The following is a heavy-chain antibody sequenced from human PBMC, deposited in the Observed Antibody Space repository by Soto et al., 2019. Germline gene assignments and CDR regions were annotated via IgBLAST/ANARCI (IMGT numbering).Heavy chain of an antibody. V-gene: IGHV5-51*01. D-gene: IGHD4-17*01. J-gene: IGHJ5*02. CDR1: GYSFSNYW. CDR3: ARSDYGDFRRCFDP. CDR2: IYPGDSDT. Sequence: GESLKISCKGSGYSFSNYWIGWVRQMPGKGLEWMGIIYPGDSDTRYSPSFQGQVTISADKSISTAYLQWSSLEASDTAMYYCARSDYGDFRRCFDPWGQGTLVTVSS.